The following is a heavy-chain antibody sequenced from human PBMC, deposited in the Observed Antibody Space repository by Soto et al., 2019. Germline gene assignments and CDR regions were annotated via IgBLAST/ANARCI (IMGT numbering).Heavy chain of an antibody. CDR3: ARGGAGSRHPDDAFDI. D-gene: IGHD6-19*01. CDR1: GGSISSGGYS. Sequence: PSETLSLTCAVSGGSISSGGYSWSCIRQPPGKGLEWIGYIYHSGSTYYNPSLKSRVTISVDRSKNQFSLKLSSVTAADTAVYYCARGGAGSRHPDDAFDIWGQGTMVTVSS. CDR2: IYHSGST. V-gene: IGHV4-30-2*01. J-gene: IGHJ3*02.